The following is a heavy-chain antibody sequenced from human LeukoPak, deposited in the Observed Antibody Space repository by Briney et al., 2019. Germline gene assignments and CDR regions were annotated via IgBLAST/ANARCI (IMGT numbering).Heavy chain of an antibody. Sequence: ASVKVSCKASGYTFTSYNMHWVRQAPGQGLEWVGIINPSGGSTSYAQKLQGRVTMTKDTSTRTVYMELSSLRSDDTAVYYYARGAELANPQDYWGQGTLVTVSS. V-gene: IGHV1-46*04. CDR2: INPSGGST. CDR3: ARGAELANPQDY. CDR1: GYTFTSYN. J-gene: IGHJ4*02. D-gene: IGHD1-1*01.